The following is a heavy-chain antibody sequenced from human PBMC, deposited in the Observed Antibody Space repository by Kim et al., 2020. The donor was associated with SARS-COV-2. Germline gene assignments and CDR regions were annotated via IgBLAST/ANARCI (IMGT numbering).Heavy chain of an antibody. CDR1: GDIVSSNSAA. D-gene: IGHD6-19*01. V-gene: IGHV6-1*01. Sequence: SQTLSLTCAISGDIVSSNSAAWNWIRQSPSRGLEWPGRTYYRSKWYNDSAVSVKSRITINPDTSKNQFSLQLNSVTPEDTAVYYCARLERAYSSGWSSFDYWGQGTLVTVSS. CDR2: TYYRSKWYN. J-gene: IGHJ4*02. CDR3: ARLERAYSSGWSSFDY.